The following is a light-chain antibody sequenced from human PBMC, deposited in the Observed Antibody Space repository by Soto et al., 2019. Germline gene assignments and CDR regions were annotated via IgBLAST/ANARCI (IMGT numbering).Light chain of an antibody. J-gene: IGKJ1*01. CDR1: QGLTNA. V-gene: IGKV1-5*03. CDR3: QQHKSYPRT. Sequence: DIQMTQSPSTLPASVGDRVIITCRASQGLTNALVWYQQKPGKAPNLLIYKASSLVSGVPLRFIGSGSGTEFTLTISSLQPEDFATYYCQQHKSYPRTFGQGTKVEIK. CDR2: KAS.